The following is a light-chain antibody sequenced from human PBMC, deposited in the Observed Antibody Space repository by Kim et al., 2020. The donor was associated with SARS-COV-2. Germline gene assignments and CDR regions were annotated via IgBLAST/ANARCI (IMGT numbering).Light chain of an antibody. CDR2: QND. CDR3: QAWDGNAVV. Sequence: SYELTQPPSVSVSPGQTASITCSGDNLRTKYIFWYQQRPGLSPVLVIYQNDKRPSGIRERFSGTNSGNTATLTITGTQTMDEADYFCQAWDGNAVVFGGG. V-gene: IGLV3-1*01. CDR1: NLRTKY. J-gene: IGLJ3*02.